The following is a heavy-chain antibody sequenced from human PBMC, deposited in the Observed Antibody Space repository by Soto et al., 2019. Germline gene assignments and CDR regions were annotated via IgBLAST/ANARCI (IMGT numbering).Heavy chain of an antibody. Sequence: SETLYLTCTVSGGSISSYYWSWIRQPPGKGLEWIGYIYYSGSTNYNPSLKSRVTISVDTSKNQFSLKLSSVTAADTAVYYCARHSDMWYHYHMAVWGKGTTVTVSS. CDR3: ARHSDMWYHYHMAV. D-gene: IGHD2-21*01. J-gene: IGHJ6*03. CDR2: IYYSGST. V-gene: IGHV4-59*08. CDR1: GGSISSYY.